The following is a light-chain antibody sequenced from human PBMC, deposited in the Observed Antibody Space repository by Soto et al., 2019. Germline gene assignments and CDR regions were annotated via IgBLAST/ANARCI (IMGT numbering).Light chain of an antibody. V-gene: IGKV1-39*01. CDR3: QQNFGTRYS. J-gene: IGKJ2*03. CDR2: AAS. Sequence: DIQMTQSPSSLSASVGDRVTITCRASQNIRVYLNWYQQKPGKAPKPLIYAASTLLSGVPSRFSGSGSGTDFTLTNSSLQPEDFATYYCQQNFGTRYSFGQGTKLEI. CDR1: QNIRVY.